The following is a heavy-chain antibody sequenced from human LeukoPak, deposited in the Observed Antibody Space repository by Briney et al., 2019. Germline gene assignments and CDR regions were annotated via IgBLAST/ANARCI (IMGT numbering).Heavy chain of an antibody. Sequence: KPSETLSLTCAVYGGSFSDYSWSWIRQPPGKGLEWIGEINHSGGTNHNPSLMSRVIMSVDTSKNQFSLKLSSVTAADTAVYYCARVMDSSGSFDYWGQGTLVTVSS. CDR1: GGSFSDYS. D-gene: IGHD6-19*01. CDR3: ARVMDSSGSFDY. V-gene: IGHV4-34*01. J-gene: IGHJ4*03. CDR2: INHSGGT.